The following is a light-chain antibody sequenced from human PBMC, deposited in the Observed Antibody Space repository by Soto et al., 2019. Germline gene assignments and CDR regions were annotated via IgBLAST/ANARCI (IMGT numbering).Light chain of an antibody. J-gene: IGKJ2*01. Sequence: DIQMTQSLSSLSASVGDTVTITCRASQSISNSLSWYQQKPGKAPKFLIYVASTLQRGVPSRFSGSGSGTAFTLTISSLQPEDVETYDCQQTFSPPYTFGQGTKLEIK. CDR1: QSISNS. CDR3: QQTFSPPYT. CDR2: VAS. V-gene: IGKV1-39*01.